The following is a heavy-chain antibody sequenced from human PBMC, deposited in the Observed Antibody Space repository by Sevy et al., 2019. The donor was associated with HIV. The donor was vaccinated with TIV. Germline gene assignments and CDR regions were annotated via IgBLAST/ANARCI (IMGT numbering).Heavy chain of an antibody. CDR2: IYYSGST. Sequence: SETLSLTCTVSGGSISSYYWSWIRQPPGKGLEWIGYIYYSGSTNYNPSLKSRVTISLDTSKNQFSLKLSSVTAADTAVYYCARHRRSGYSYGYEGHFDYWGQGTLVTVSS. V-gene: IGHV4-59*08. CDR1: GGSISSYY. D-gene: IGHD5-18*01. CDR3: ARHRRSGYSYGYEGHFDY. J-gene: IGHJ4*02.